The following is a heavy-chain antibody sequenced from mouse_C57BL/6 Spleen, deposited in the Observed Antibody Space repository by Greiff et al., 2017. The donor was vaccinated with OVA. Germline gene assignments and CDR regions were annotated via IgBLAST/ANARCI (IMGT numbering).Heavy chain of an antibody. CDR1: GFTFSSYT. V-gene: IGHV5-9*01. D-gene: IGHD1-1*01. CDR2: ISGGGGNT. J-gene: IGHJ4*01. CDR3: ARHRAYGSPYAMDY. Sequence: EVKLMESGRGLVKPGGSLKLSCAASGFTFSSYTMSWVRQTPEKRLEWVATISGGGGNTYYPDSVKGRFTISRDNAKNTLYLQMSSLRSEDTALYYCARHRAYGSPYAMDYWGQGTSVTVSS.